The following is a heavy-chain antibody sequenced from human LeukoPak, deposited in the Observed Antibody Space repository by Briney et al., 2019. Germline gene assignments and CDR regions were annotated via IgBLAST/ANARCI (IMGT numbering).Heavy chain of an antibody. D-gene: IGHD3-22*01. Sequence: GGSLRLSCAASGFTFSDYYMSWIRQAPGKGLEWVSYISSSGSTIYYADSVKGRFTISRDNAENSLYLQMNSLRAEDTAVYYCARDWYYYDSSGYSRYFDYWGQGTLVTVSS. V-gene: IGHV3-11*01. CDR2: ISSSGSTI. CDR3: ARDWYYYDSSGYSRYFDY. J-gene: IGHJ4*02. CDR1: GFTFSDYY.